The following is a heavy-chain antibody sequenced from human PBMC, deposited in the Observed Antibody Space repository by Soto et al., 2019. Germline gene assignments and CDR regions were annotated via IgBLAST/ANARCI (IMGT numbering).Heavy chain of an antibody. CDR2: VSWNSGTI. CDR3: AKDKGGGYSSSSGWDAFDI. D-gene: IGHD6-6*01. CDR1: GFTFDDYA. Sequence: EVQLVESGGGLVQPGRSLRLSCAASGFTFDDYAMHWVRQAPGKGLEWVSGVSWNSGTITYADSVKGRFTISRDNAKNSLYLQMNSLGTEDTALYYCAKDKGGGYSSSSGWDAFDIWGQGTMVTVSS. V-gene: IGHV3-9*01. J-gene: IGHJ3*02.